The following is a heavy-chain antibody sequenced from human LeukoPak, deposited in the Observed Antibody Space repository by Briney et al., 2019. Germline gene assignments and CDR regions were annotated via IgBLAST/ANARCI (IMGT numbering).Heavy chain of an antibody. J-gene: IGHJ4*02. V-gene: IGHV3-23*01. CDR1: GLAFSSYA. CDR2: ISGSGGST. CDR3: AKDPYYYGSGSYYDY. Sequence: GGSLRLSRAASGLAFSSYAMSWVRQAPGKGLEWVSAISGSGGSTYYADSVKGRFTISRDNSKNTLYLQMNSLRAEDTAVYYCAKDPYYYGSGSYYDYWGQGTLVTVSS. D-gene: IGHD3-10*01.